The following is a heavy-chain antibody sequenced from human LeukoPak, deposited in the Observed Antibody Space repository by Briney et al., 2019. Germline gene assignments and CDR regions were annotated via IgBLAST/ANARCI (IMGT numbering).Heavy chain of an antibody. J-gene: IGHJ4*02. CDR2: IIPIFGTT. CDR3: ARFLVLRGSGSYRYYFDY. D-gene: IGHD3-10*01. V-gene: IGHV1-69*01. CDR1: GCTFSSYA. Sequence: SVKVSCKASGCTFSSYAISWVRQAPGQGLEWMVGIIPIFGTTNYAQKFQGRVTITADESTSTAYMELSSLRSEDTAVYYCARFLVLRGSGSYRYYFDYWGQGTLVTVSS.